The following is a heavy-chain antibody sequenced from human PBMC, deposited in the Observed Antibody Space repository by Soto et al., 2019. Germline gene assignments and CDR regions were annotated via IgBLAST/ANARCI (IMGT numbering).Heavy chain of an antibody. Sequence: SETLSLTCTVSGGSISSYYWSWIRQPAGKGLEWIGRIYTSGSTNYKPSLKSRVTMSVDTSKNQFSLKLSSVTAADRAVYYCARGSVDTVDSSGFYEYWGQVNPVT. CDR3: ARGSVDTVDSSGFYEY. V-gene: IGHV4-4*07. CDR2: IYTSGST. CDR1: GGSISSYY. D-gene: IGHD3-22*01. J-gene: IGHJ4*02.